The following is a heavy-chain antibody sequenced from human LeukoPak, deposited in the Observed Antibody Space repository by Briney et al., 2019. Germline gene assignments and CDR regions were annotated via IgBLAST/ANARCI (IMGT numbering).Heavy chain of an antibody. V-gene: IGHV5-51*01. J-gene: IGHJ5*02. CDR2: IHPDGSGA. Sequence: GESLKISCKGSGYTFTTYWIGWVRQMPGKGLEWMGIIHPDGSGARYYASFEGRVTISVDKSTDTAYLQWGSLGTSDSGMYYCARQSSGWFWFDPWGQGTLVTVS. D-gene: IGHD6-19*01. CDR3: ARQSSGWFWFDP. CDR1: GYTFTTYW.